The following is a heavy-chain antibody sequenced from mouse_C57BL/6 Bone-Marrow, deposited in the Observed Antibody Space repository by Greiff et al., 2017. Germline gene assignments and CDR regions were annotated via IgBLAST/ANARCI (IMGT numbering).Heavy chain of an antibody. J-gene: IGHJ3*01. CDR2: IYPGDGDT. CDR1: GYAFSSSW. Sequence: QVQLKESGPELVRPGASVKISCKASGYAFSSSWMNWVKQRPGKGLEWIGRIYPGDGDTNYNGKFKGKATMTADKSSSTAYMQRSSLSSEDSAFYFGTRSHIRRLDSIAYWGQGTLVTVSA. V-gene: IGHV1-82*01. CDR3: TRSHIRRLDSIAY.